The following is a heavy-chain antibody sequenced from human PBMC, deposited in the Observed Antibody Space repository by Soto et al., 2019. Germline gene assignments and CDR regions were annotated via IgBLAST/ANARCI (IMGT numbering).Heavy chain of an antibody. D-gene: IGHD2-15*01. CDR1: GFTFSDSA. V-gene: IGHV3-73*01. J-gene: IGHJ6*03. Sequence: EVQLVESGGGLVQPGGSLKLSCAASGFTFSDSAMHWVRQASGKGLELVGRIRSKPNTDATAYAASVKGRFTISRDDSKNTAYLQMNSLKTEDTAVYYCTRHVDCSGGSCYSGYYYYMDVWGKGTTVTVSS. CDR2: IRSKPNTDAT. CDR3: TRHVDCSGGSCYSGYYYYMDV.